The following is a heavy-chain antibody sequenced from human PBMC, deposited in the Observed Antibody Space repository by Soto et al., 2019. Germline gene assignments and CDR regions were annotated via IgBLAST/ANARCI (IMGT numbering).Heavy chain of an antibody. V-gene: IGHV1-18*01. CDR2: ISAYNGNT. CDR1: GYTLTSYG. J-gene: IGHJ4*02. Sequence: GASVKVSCKASGYTLTSYGISWVRQAPGQGLEWMGWISAYNGNTNYAQKLQGRVTMTTDTSTSTAYMELRSLRSDDTAVYYCARDSCSGGSCYPRSWGQGTLVTVSS. CDR3: ARDSCSGGSCYPRS. D-gene: IGHD2-15*01.